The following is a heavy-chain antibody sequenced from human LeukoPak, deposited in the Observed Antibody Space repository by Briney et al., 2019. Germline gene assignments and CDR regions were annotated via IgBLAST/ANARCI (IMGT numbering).Heavy chain of an antibody. J-gene: IGHJ4*02. D-gene: IGHD6-19*01. CDR1: GGTFSSYA. Sequence: SVKVSCKASGGTFSSYAISWVRQAPGQGLEWMGGIFPIFGTRNYAQKFQGRVTIIADESTSTAYMELSSLRSEDTAIYYCARTGLVGSGWYLDYWGQGILVTVSS. V-gene: IGHV1-69*13. CDR2: IFPIFGTR. CDR3: ARTGLVGSGWYLDY.